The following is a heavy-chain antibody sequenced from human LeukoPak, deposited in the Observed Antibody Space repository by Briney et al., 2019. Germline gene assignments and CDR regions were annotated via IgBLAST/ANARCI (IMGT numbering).Heavy chain of an antibody. D-gene: IGHD5-18*01. CDR3: ARVGRGGLWRNFASRYYMDV. J-gene: IGHJ6*03. CDR2: IYYSGST. CDR1: GGSISSSSYY. V-gene: IGHV4-39*07. Sequence: PSETLSLTCTVSGGSISSSSYYWGWIRQPPGKGLEWIGSIYYSGSTYYNPSLKSRVTISVDTSKNQFSLKLSSVTAADTAVYYCARVGRGGLWRNFASRYYMDVWGKGTTVTVSS.